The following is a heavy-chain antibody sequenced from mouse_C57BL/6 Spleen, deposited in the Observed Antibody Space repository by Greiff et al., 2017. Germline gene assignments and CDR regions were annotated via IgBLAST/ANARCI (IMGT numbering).Heavy chain of an antibody. CDR1: GYTFTDYY. CDR3: ARSDYDYENLDY. J-gene: IGHJ2*01. Sequence: EVQLQQSGPELVKPGASVKISCKASGYTFTDYYMNWVKQSHGKSLEWIGDINPNNGGTSYNQKFKGKATLTVDKSSSTAYMELRSLTSEDSAVYYCARSDYDYENLDYWGQGTTLTVSS. V-gene: IGHV1-26*01. D-gene: IGHD2-4*01. CDR2: INPNNGGT.